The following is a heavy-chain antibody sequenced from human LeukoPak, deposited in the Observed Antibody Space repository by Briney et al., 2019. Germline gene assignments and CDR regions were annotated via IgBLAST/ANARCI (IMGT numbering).Heavy chain of an antibody. D-gene: IGHD1-26*01. CDR1: GFTFDDYG. Sequence: GGSLRLSCAASGFTFDDYGMSWVRQAPGKGLEWVSGINWNGGSTGYADSVKGRFTISRDNSKNTLYLQMNSLRAEDTAVYYCAREHSGNSFDYWGQGTLVTVSS. J-gene: IGHJ4*02. V-gene: IGHV3-20*04. CDR3: AREHSGNSFDY. CDR2: INWNGGST.